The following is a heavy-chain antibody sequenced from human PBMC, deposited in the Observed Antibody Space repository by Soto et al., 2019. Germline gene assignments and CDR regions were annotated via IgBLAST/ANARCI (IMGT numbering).Heavy chain of an antibody. D-gene: IGHD4-17*01. Sequence: SGGSLRLSCAASGYTFISYVMTWGRQAPGKGLEWVSSISGVGTSKFYADSVKGRFTISRDNSKNILYLQMDSLRAEDTAVYYCTKDLVTTITTLGHWGQGTLVTVSS. CDR2: ISGVGTSK. CDR3: TKDLVTTITTLGH. CDR1: GYTFISYV. V-gene: IGHV3-23*01. J-gene: IGHJ4*02.